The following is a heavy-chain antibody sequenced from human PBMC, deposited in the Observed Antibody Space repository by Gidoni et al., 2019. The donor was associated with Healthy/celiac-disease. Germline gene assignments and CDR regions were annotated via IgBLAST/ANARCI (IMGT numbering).Heavy chain of an antibody. Sequence: EVQLLESGGGLVQPGGSLRLSCADSGFTFSSYAMSWVRQAPGKGLEWVSAISGSGGSTYYADSVKGRFTISRDNSKNTLYLQMNSLRAEDTAVYYCAKDCARQYSSSRGANYFDYWGQGTLVTVSS. CDR2: ISGSGGST. J-gene: IGHJ4*02. V-gene: IGHV3-23*01. CDR3: AKDCARQYSSSRGANYFDY. D-gene: IGHD6-6*01. CDR1: GFTFSSYA.